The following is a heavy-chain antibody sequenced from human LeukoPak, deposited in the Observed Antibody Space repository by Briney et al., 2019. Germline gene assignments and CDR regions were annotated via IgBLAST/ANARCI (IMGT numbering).Heavy chain of an antibody. CDR2: INPNSGGT. J-gene: IGHJ6*02. D-gene: IGHD1-26*01. CDR1: GYTFTGYY. CDR3: AREKEWELKSRVGMDV. Sequence: ASVKVSCKASGYTFTGYYLNWVRQAPGQGLEWMGWINPNSGGTNYAQKFRGWVTMTRDTSISTAYMEMSRLRSDDTAVYYCAREKEWELKSRVGMDVWGQGTTVTVSS. V-gene: IGHV1-2*04.